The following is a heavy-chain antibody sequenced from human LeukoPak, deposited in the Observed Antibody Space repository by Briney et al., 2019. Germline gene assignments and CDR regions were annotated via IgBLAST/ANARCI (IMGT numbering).Heavy chain of an antibody. CDR3: AKWGDYDVLTGYYDSDY. D-gene: IGHD3-9*01. V-gene: IGHV3-23*01. CDR2: ISGRDDST. CDR1: GFTFKNYA. J-gene: IGHJ4*02. Sequence: GGSLRLSCAASGFTFKNYAMTWVRQAPGKGLQWVSAISGRDDSTYYADSVKGRFTISRDISKNTLFLQMNNLRADDTAVYYCAKWGDYDVLTGYYDSDYWGQGTLVAVSS.